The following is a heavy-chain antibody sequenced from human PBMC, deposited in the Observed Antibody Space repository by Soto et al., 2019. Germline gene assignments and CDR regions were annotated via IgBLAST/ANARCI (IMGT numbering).Heavy chain of an antibody. CDR2: INCGNGNT. J-gene: IGHJ3*02. Sequence: ASVKVSCKASGYTFTSYAIHWARQAPGPGLERMGWINCGNGNTKYPQKLQGRLTITRDTSASTAYMELSSLGSEDTAVYFCAREHDSWSLYAFEMLAQGTMVTVSS. CDR1: GYTFTSYA. CDR3: AREHDSWSLYAFEM. D-gene: IGHD3-3*01. V-gene: IGHV1-3*01.